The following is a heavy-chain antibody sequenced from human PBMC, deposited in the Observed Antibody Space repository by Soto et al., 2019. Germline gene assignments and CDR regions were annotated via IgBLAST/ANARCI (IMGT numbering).Heavy chain of an antibody. CDR3: AKARGGSYYTAFDI. V-gene: IGHV3-30*18. CDR2: ISYDGSNK. CDR1: GFTFSSYG. D-gene: IGHD1-26*01. J-gene: IGHJ3*02. Sequence: QVQLVESGGGVVQPGRSLRLSCAASGFTFSSYGMHWVRQAPGKGLEWVAVISYDGSNKYYADSVKGRFTISRDNSKNTLYLQMNSLRAEDTGVYYCAKARGGSYYTAFDIWGQGTMVTVSS.